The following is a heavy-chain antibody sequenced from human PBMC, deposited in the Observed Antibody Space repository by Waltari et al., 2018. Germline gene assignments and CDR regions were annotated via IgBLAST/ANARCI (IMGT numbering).Heavy chain of an antibody. Sequence: WWGGVRQSPGRGRGWIGKVRGSGRTNYNPSLETRVSVSIDTSKKQFSLRMTSATAADTAVYYCARDRGRGLFLDSWGQGILVTVSP. CDR3: ARDRGRGLFLDS. J-gene: IGHJ4*02. D-gene: IGHD1-1*01. CDR1: W. CDR2: VRGSGRT. V-gene: IGHV4-4*02.